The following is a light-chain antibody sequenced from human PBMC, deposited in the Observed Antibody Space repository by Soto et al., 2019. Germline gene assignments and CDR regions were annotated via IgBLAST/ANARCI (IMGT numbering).Light chain of an antibody. CDR3: QQANSFPPWT. Sequence: DIQMTQSPSSVSASVGDRVTITCRASQGSSSWLAWYQQKLGEAPKQLIYAASSLQSGVPSRFSGSGSGTDFTLTISSPQPEDFATYYCQQANSFPPWTFGQGTKVEIK. CDR1: QGSSSW. CDR2: AAS. J-gene: IGKJ1*01. V-gene: IGKV1-12*01.